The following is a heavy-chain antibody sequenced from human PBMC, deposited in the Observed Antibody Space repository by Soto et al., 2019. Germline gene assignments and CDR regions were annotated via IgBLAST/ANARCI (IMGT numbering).Heavy chain of an antibody. J-gene: IGHJ6*02. D-gene: IGHD6-19*01. Sequence: PGGSLTLSWAASGFTFSSYCMHWVRQAPGKGLEWVAVISYDGSNKYYADSVKGGFTISRDNSKSTLYLKMYSLRAEDTAVYYCAKDSSGWYRGFNYGWDVRGQGTTVT. V-gene: IGHV3-30*18. CDR3: AKDSSGWYRGFNYGWDV. CDR2: ISYDGSNK. CDR1: GFTFSSYC.